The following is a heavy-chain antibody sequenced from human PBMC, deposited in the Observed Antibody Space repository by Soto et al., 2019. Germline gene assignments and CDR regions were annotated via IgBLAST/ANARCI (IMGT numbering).Heavy chain of an antibody. J-gene: IGHJ6*02. CDR1: GGSISSSNW. Sequence: PSETLSLTCAVSGGSISSSNWWSWVRQPPGKGLEWIGEIYHSGSTNYNPSLKSRVTILVDKSKNQFSLKLSSVTAADTAVYYCARAIITIFGVLNKNGNYYYGMDAWRQGTTVTFS. V-gene: IGHV4-4*02. CDR3: ARAIITIFGVLNKNGNYYYGMDA. D-gene: IGHD3-3*01. CDR2: IYHSGST.